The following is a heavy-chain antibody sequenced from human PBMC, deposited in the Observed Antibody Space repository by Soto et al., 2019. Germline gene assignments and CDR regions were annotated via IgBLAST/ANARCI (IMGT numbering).Heavy chain of an antibody. CDR2: TYYRSNWRH. CDR3: ERGVAGSALDL. D-gene: IGHD6-19*01. J-gene: IGHJ4*02. V-gene: IGHV6-1*01. Sequence: SQTLSLTCAISGDSVSSNTAAWNWIRSSPSRGLEWLGRTYYRSNWRHDYAVSVKSRITVNPDTSKNHFSLQLNSVTPDDTAVYYCERGVAGSALDLWGQGTLVTVSS. CDR1: GDSVSSNTAA.